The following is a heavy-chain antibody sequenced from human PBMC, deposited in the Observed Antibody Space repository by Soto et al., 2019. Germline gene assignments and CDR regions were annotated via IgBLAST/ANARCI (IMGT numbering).Heavy chain of an antibody. Sequence: SETLSLTCTVSGGSISSYYWSWIRQPPGKGLEWIGSIYYSGSTYYNPSLKSRVTISVDTSKNQFSLKLSSVTAADTAVYYCARHSEKYNWFDPWGQGTLVTVSS. CDR1: GGSISSYY. V-gene: IGHV4-59*04. J-gene: IGHJ5*02. CDR2: IYYSGST. CDR3: ARHSEKYNWFDP.